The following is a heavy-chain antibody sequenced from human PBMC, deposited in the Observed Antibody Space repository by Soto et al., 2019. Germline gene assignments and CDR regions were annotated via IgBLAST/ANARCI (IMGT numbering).Heavy chain of an antibody. CDR1: GYTFTNYY. CDR2: INPSGIST. V-gene: IGHV1-46*01. J-gene: IGHJ4*02. CDR3: ARVPVSYRAPCSGGSCYLFDY. Sequence: ASVTVSCKTSGYTFTNYYIHWVLQAPGQGLEWMGVINPSGISTTYAQKFQGRVTMTRDTSTSTVYMDLSSLRPEDTAVYFCARVPVSYRAPCSGGSCYLFDYWGQGTLVTVSS. D-gene: IGHD2-15*01.